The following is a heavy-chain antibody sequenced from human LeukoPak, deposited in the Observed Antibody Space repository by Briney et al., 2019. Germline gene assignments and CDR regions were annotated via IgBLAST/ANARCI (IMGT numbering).Heavy chain of an antibody. J-gene: IGHJ4*02. V-gene: IGHV4-59*01. CDR1: GGSISSYY. CDR2: IYYSGST. D-gene: IGHD6-13*01. Sequence: SETLSLTCTVSGGSISSYYWSWIRQPPGKGLEWIGYIYYSGSTNYNPSLKSRVTISVDTSKNQFSLKLSSVTAADTAMYYCARLAAGTWAFDCWGQGTLVTVSS. CDR3: ARLAAGTWAFDC.